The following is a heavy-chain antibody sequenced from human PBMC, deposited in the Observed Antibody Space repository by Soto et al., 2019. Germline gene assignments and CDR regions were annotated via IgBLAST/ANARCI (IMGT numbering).Heavy chain of an antibody. CDR2: ISGSGGST. V-gene: IGHV3-23*01. J-gene: IGHJ4*02. Sequence: LRLSCAASGFTFSSYAMSWVRQAPGKGLEWVSAISGSGGSTYYADSVKGRFTISRDNSKNTLYLQMNSLRAEDTAVYYCAKDGEPDYGSGSYYFDYWGQGTLVTVSS. CDR3: AKDGEPDYGSGSYYFDY. D-gene: IGHD3-10*01. CDR1: GFTFSSYA.